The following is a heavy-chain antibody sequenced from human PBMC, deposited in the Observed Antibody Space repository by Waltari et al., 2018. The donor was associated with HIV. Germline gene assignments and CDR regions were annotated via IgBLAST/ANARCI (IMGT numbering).Heavy chain of an antibody. J-gene: IGHJ4*02. CDR3: TSTGGGITDY. Sequence: EVQLVESGGGLVKPGESLRLSCAASGFPVTNAWMGWVGQAPGKGLEWVGRIKSEDDGGTTDYAAPVKGRFTISRDDSKNALYLQMNSLKTEDTALYYCTSTGGGITDYWGQGTLVTVSS. V-gene: IGHV3-15*01. CDR2: IKSEDDGGTT. CDR1: GFPVTNAW. D-gene: IGHD2-15*01.